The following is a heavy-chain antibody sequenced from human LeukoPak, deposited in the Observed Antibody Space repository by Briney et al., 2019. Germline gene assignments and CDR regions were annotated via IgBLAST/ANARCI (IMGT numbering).Heavy chain of an antibody. D-gene: IGHD3-10*01. CDR2: ISAYNGNT. CDR3: ARDKGGITMVRALRY. J-gene: IGHJ4*02. Sequence: ASVKVSCKTSGYRFTGYYLHWVRQAPGQGLEWMGWISAYNGNTNYAQKLQGRATMTTDTSTSTAYMELRSLRSDDTAVYYCARDKGGITMVRALRYWGQGTLVTVSS. CDR1: GYRFTGYY. V-gene: IGHV1-18*04.